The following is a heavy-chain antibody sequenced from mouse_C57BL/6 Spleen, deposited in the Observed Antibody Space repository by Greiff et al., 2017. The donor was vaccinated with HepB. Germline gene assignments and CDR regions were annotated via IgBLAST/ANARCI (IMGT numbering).Heavy chain of an antibody. CDR1: GYSITSCYY. CDR2: ISYDGST. Sequence: ESGPGLVKPSQSLSLTCSVTGYSITSCYYWNWIRQFPGNKLEGMGYISYDGSTNYNPTLKNQNSITRDTSKNQFFLKLNSVTTEDTATYYCARALSLRGFFDVWGTGTTVPVSS. V-gene: IGHV3-6*01. CDR3: ARALSLRGFFDV. J-gene: IGHJ1*03. D-gene: IGHD3-1*01.